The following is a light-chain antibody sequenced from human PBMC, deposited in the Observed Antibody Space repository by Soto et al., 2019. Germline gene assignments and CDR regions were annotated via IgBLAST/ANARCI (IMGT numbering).Light chain of an antibody. Sequence: DTQMTQSPSILSASVGDRVTITCRASQTISTWLAWYQQKPGKAPKPLIYDASSLESGVPSRFSGSGSGTEFTLTINSLQPDDFAIYYCQQYNSYPLTFGGGTRLEIK. V-gene: IGKV1-5*01. J-gene: IGKJ5*01. CDR3: QQYNSYPLT. CDR1: QTISTW. CDR2: DAS.